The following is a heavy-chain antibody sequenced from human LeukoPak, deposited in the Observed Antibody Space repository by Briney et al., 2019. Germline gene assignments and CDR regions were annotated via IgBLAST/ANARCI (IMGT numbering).Heavy chain of an antibody. V-gene: IGHV4-31*03. CDR1: GGSISSGGYY. J-gene: IGHJ4*02. Sequence: PSQTLSLTCTVSGGSISSGGYYWSWIRQHPGKGLEWIGYIYYSGSTYYNPSLKSRVTISVDRSKNQFSLKLSSVTAADTAVYYCARSADYIAADVGYWGQGTLVAVSS. CDR2: IYYSGST. CDR3: ARSADYIAADVGY. D-gene: IGHD6-13*01.